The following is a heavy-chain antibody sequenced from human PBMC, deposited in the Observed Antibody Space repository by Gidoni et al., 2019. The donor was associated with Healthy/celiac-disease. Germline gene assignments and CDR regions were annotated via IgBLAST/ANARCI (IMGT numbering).Heavy chain of an antibody. Sequence: EVQLLESGGGLVKPGGSLRLSCAASGFTFSNAWLSWVRQAPGKGLEWVGRIKSKTDGGTTDYAAPVKGRFTISRDDSKNTLYLQMNSLKTEETAVYYCTIPQAPLGDYGDYLDYWGQGTLVTVSS. J-gene: IGHJ4*02. CDR1: GFTFSNAW. V-gene: IGHV3-15*01. CDR2: IKSKTDGGTT. D-gene: IGHD4-17*01. CDR3: TIPQAPLGDYGDYLDY.